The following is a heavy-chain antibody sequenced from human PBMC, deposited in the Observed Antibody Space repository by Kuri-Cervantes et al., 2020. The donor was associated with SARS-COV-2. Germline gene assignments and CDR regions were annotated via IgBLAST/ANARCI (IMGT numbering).Heavy chain of an antibody. CDR3: ARGGYSSSWYSDY. Sequence: LSLTCAPSGFTFSSYSMNWVRQAPGKGLEWVSSISSSSSYIYYADSVKGRFTIARDNAKNSLYLQMNSLRAEDTAVYYCARGGYSSSWYSDYWGQGTLVTVSS. J-gene: IGHJ4*02. CDR1: GFTFSSYS. CDR2: ISSSSSYI. D-gene: IGHD6-13*01. V-gene: IGHV3-21*01.